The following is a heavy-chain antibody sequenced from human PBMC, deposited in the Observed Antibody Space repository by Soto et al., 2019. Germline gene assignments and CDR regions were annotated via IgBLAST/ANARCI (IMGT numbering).Heavy chain of an antibody. V-gene: IGHV3-74*01. CDR2: INSDGSST. CDR1: GFTFSSYW. Sequence: GGSLRLSCAASGFTFSSYWMHWVRQAPGKGLVWVSRINSDGSSTSYADSVKGRFTISRDNAKNTLYLQMNSLRAEDTAVYYCARVISGHYGSGSYIDYWGQGTLVTVSS. CDR3: ARVISGHYGSGSYIDY. D-gene: IGHD3-10*01. J-gene: IGHJ4*02.